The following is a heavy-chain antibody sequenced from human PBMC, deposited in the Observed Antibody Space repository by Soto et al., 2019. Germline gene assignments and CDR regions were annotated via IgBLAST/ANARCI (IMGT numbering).Heavy chain of an antibody. CDR1: GFTFSCYA. D-gene: IGHD3-10*01. V-gene: IGHV3-23*01. J-gene: IGHJ4*01. Sequence: GGTLTLSCRASGFTFSCYAISWVRQAPWKGMEWVSAVSGSGGSTYYSDPAHSRLTISRDNFKNTQYLQMNSLKAEDEAVYYYVKADPDPIWFRESHHFYSRGPGTLVTLSS. CDR2: VSGSGGST. CDR3: VKADPDPIWFRESHHFYS.